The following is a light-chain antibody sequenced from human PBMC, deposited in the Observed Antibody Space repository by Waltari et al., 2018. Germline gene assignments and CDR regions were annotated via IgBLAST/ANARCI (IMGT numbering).Light chain of an antibody. CDR3: QQYGTSPRT. J-gene: IGKJ1*01. V-gene: IGKV3-20*01. CDR2: NTS. Sequence: EIVLTQSPGTLSLSPGERATLSCRASQSVSSTHLAWYQTKPGQAPRILIYNTSSRSPGIPDRLSGSWSGTDFTLTISRVETEDFAVYYCQQYGTSPRTFGQGTKVEIK. CDR1: QSVSSTH.